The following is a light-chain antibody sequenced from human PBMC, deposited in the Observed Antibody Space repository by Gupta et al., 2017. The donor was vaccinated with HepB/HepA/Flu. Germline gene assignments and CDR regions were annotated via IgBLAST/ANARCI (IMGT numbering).Light chain of an antibody. CDR3: QQYSTGPPMYT. J-gene: IGKJ2*01. Sequence: EIMMTQSTATLSVSPGERATLSCRASQRITTYLAWYQQKPGQAPRLLIYAASARATGVPARFSGSGSGTDFTLTINSRQSEDSALYYCQQYSTGPPMYTFGQGTKLEIK. CDR2: AAS. CDR1: QRITTY. V-gene: IGKV3-15*01.